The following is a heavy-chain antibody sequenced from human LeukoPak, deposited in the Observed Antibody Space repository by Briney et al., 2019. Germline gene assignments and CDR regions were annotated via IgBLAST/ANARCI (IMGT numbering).Heavy chain of an antibody. CDR2: IYYSGST. CDR1: GGSISSYY. CDR3: ARQAGGDWFDP. J-gene: IGHJ5*02. Sequence: SETLSLTCTVSGGSISSYYWSWIRQPPGKGLEWIGYIYYSGSTNYNPSLKSRVTISVDASKNQFSLKLSSVTAADTAVYYCARQAGGDWFDPWGQGTLVTVSS. V-gene: IGHV4-59*08. D-gene: IGHD3-10*01.